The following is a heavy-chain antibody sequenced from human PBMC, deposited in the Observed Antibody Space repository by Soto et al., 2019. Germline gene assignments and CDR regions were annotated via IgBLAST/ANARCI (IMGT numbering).Heavy chain of an antibody. D-gene: IGHD1-7*01. J-gene: IGHJ4*02. CDR2: SSATGAGT. V-gene: IGHV3-23*01. CDR3: AKDRRAGGNYGFYSDF. Sequence: EVQLLESGGGLVQPGGSLRLSCAASGFTFSSYGMTWVRPAPGTGLEWVSFSSATGAGTYYADSVKGRFTISRDNSKNPLYRQMTSLRADDTAVYYCAKDRRAGGNYGFYSDFWGQGDLVSVSS. CDR1: GFTFSSYG.